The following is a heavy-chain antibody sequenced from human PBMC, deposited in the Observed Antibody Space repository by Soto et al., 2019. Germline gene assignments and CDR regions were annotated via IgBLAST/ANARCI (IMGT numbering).Heavy chain of an antibody. CDR1: GFTFSTYA. CDR3: AHPRGYGVFDAYDL. Sequence: EVQLLESGGGLVQPGGSLRLSCAASGFTFSTYAMSWVRQAPGKGLEWVSAISGSGAGIYYTDSVRGRFAISRDNSIDTLFLQMSHLKTEDTAVYYCAHPRGYGVFDAYDLWGQGTMVTVS. V-gene: IGHV3-23*01. J-gene: IGHJ3*01. D-gene: IGHD4-17*01. CDR2: ISGSGAGI.